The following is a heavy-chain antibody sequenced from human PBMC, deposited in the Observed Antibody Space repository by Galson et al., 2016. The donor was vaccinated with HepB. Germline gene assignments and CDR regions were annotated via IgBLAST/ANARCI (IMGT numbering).Heavy chain of an antibody. V-gene: IGHV3-15*07. CDR2: IKTKTDGGTT. Sequence: SLRLSCAASGFTFSNAYMNWVRQTPGKGLEWVGRIKTKTDGGTTDYAAPVKGRFTISRDDSKNTLYLQMNSLKTEDTAVYYCNTVQFLEWLPYYFDCWGQGTLVTVSS. J-gene: IGHJ4*02. CDR3: NTVQFLEWLPYYFDC. D-gene: IGHD3-3*01. CDR1: GFTFSNAY.